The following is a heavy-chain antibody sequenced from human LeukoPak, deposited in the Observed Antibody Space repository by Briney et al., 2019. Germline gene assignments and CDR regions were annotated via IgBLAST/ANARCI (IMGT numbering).Heavy chain of an antibody. D-gene: IGHD2-15*01. CDR2: IHSSGSI. CDR3: VRREGYSSSPLGS. CDR1: GGSISSYY. Sequence: PSETLSLTCTVSGGSISSYYWSWIRQPPGKGLEWIGYIHSSGSIHYNPSVRSRVTMSLDTSKNQFSFNLTSVTAADTAVYYCVRREGYSSSPLGSWGQGTLVTVSS. V-gene: IGHV4-59*08. J-gene: IGHJ5*02.